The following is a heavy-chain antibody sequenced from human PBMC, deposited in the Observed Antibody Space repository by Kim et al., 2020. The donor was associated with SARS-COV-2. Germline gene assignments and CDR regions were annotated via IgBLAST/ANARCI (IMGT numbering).Heavy chain of an antibody. J-gene: IGHJ4*02. CDR3: ARAISEVVVQGYFDY. D-gene: IGHD3-22*01. V-gene: IGHV4-31*03. Sequence: SETLSLTCTVSGGSISSGGYYWSWIRQHPGKGLEWIGYIYYSGSTYYNPSLKSRVTISVDTSKNQFSLKLSSVTAADTAVYYCARAISEVVVQGYFDYWGQGTLVTVSS. CDR2: IYYSGST. CDR1: GGSISSGGYY.